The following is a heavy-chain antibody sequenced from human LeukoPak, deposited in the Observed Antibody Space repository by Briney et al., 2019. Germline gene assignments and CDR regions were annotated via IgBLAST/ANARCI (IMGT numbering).Heavy chain of an antibody. J-gene: IGHJ4*02. CDR2: ISYDGSNK. CDR3: ANGIVATTLFDY. V-gene: IGHV3-30*18. CDR1: GFTFSSYG. D-gene: IGHD5-12*01. Sequence: PGRSLRLSCAASGFTFSSYGMHWVRQAPGKGLEWVAVISYDGSNKYYADSVKGRFTIPRDNSKNTLYLQMNSLRAEDTAVYYCANGIVATTLFDYWGQGTLVTVSS.